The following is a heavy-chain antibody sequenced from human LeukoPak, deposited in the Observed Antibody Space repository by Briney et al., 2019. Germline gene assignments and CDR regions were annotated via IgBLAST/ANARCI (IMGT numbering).Heavy chain of an antibody. CDR2: MNPNSGNT. D-gene: IGHD6-13*01. Sequence: GASVKVSCKASGYTFTSYDIIWVRQATGQGLEWMGWMNPNSGNTGYAQKFQGRVTITRNTSISTAYMELSSLRSEDTAVYYCARLHSSSWYLYYFDYWGQGTLVTVSS. V-gene: IGHV1-8*03. CDR1: GYTFTSYD. J-gene: IGHJ4*02. CDR3: ARLHSSSWYLYYFDY.